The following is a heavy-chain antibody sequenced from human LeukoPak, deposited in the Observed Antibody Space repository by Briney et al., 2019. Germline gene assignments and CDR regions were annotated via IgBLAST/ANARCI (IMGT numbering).Heavy chain of an antibody. CDR3: VRGYYYDSSGYWVRAFDI. V-gene: IGHV4-31*03. D-gene: IGHD3-22*01. CDR1: GGSISSGGYY. Sequence: SETLSLTCTVSGGSISSGGYYWSWIRQHPGKGLEWIGYIYYSGSTYYNPSLKSRVTISVDTSKNQFSLKLSSVTAADTAVYYCVRGYYYDSSGYWVRAFDIWGQGTMVTVSS. CDR2: IYYSGST. J-gene: IGHJ3*02.